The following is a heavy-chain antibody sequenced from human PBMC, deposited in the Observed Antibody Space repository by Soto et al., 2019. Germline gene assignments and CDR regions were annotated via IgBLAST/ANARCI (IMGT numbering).Heavy chain of an antibody. CDR3: AKELLRLGESLERYFDY. D-gene: IGHD3-10*01. CDR2: ISGSGSSR. V-gene: IGHV3-23*01. Sequence: EVQLLESGGDLVQPGGSLRLSCAASGFTFSTYAMSWVRQAPGKGLEWVSAISGSGSSRYYADSAKGRFTISRDNSKNTLFLPLNSLRAEDTAVYYCAKELLRLGESLERYFDYWGQGTLVTVSS. J-gene: IGHJ4*02. CDR1: GFTFSTYA.